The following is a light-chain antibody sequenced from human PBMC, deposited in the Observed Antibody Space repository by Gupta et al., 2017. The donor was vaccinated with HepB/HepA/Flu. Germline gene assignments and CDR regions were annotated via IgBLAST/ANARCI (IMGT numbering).Light chain of an antibody. V-gene: IGLV1-40*01. CDR3: QSYDSSLSAL. J-gene: IGLJ1*01. CDR2: GNS. CDR1: SSNIGAGYD. Sequence: QSVLTQPPSVSGAPGQRVTISCTGSSSNIGAGYDVHWYQQLPGTAPKLLIYGNSNRPSGVPYRFSGSKSGTSASLAITGLQAEDEADYYCQSYDSSLSALFGTGTKVTVL.